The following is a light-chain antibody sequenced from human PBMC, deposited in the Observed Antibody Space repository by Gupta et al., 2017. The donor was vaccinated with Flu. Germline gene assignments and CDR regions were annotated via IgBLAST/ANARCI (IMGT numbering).Light chain of an antibody. V-gene: IGLV3-21*02. J-gene: IGLJ3*02. Sequence: EQTARTTGGGTKIGIKSVTCYQPNPAPAPVLLVDDESRRTSGIPERISGSNSGATATLTIATVEAGDEADYYCQVWESGKDQVVFGGGTKLTVL. CDR3: QVWESGKDQVV. CDR2: DES. CDR1: KIGIKS.